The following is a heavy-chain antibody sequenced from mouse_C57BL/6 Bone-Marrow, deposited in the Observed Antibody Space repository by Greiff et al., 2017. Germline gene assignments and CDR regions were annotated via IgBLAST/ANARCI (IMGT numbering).Heavy chain of an antibody. CDR1: GFTFSSYA. Sequence: EVQVVESGGGLVKPGGSLKLSCAASGFTFSSYAMTWVRQTPEKRLEWVATISAGGSCTTYHDNFKGRSTFSRDNATNTLYLQMSHLKSEDTAMYYCARDSNRYAMDYWGQGTSVTVSS. J-gene: IGHJ4*01. CDR2: ISAGGSCT. D-gene: IGHD2-5*01. V-gene: IGHV5-4*01. CDR3: ARDSNRYAMDY.